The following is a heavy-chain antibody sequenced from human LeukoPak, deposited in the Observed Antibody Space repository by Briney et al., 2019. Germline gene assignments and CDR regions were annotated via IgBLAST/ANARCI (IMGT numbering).Heavy chain of an antibody. Sequence: ASVKVSCKVSGYTLTELSMHWVRQAPGKGLEWMGGFDPEDGETIYAQKFQGRVTMTRDTSISTAYMELSRLRSDDTAVYYCASSYYYGSGSLYPIDYWGQGTLVTVSS. CDR3: ASSYYYGSGSLYPIDY. CDR2: FDPEDGET. CDR1: GYTLTELS. V-gene: IGHV1-24*01. D-gene: IGHD3-10*01. J-gene: IGHJ4*02.